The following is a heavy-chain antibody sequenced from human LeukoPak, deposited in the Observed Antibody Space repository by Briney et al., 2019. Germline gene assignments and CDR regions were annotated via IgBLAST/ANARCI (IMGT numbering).Heavy chain of an antibody. D-gene: IGHD1-26*01. CDR2: IYSGGST. CDR1: GFTVSSNY. V-gene: IGHV3-66*01. Sequence: GGSLRLSCAASGFTVSSNYMSWVRQDPGKGLEWVPVIYSGGSTYYADSVKGRFTISRDNAKNSLYLQMNSLRAEDTAVYYYASTPGVGAADAFVIWGQGTMVTVSS. J-gene: IGHJ3*02. CDR3: ASTPGVGAADAFVI.